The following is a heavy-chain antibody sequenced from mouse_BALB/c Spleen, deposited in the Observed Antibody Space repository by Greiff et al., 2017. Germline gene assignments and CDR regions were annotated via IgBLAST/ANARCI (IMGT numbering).Heavy chain of an antibody. V-gene: IGHV8-12*01. CDR3: ARRGGEGYDGYAMDY. J-gene: IGHJ4*01. D-gene: IGHD2-2*01. Sequence: QVTLKVSGPGILQPSQTLSLTCSFSGFSLSTSGMGVSWIRQPSGKGLEWLAHIYWDDDKRSNPSLKSRLTISKDTSSNQVFLKITSVDTADTATYYCARRGGEGYDGYAMDYWGQGTSVTVSS. CDR2: IYWDDDK. CDR1: GFSLSTSGMG.